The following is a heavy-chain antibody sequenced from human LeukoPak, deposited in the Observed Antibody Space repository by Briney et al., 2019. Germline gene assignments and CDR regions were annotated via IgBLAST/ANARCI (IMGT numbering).Heavy chain of an antibody. Sequence: SEALSLTCTVSGGSISSGGYYWRWIRQPPGKGLEWIGYIYHSGSTYYNPSLKSRVTISVDRSKNQFSLKLSSVTAADTAVYYCARVRTTVVTLGFGFDYWGQGTLVTVSS. CDR3: ARVRTTVVTLGFGFDY. D-gene: IGHD4-23*01. J-gene: IGHJ4*02. CDR2: IYHSGST. V-gene: IGHV4-30-2*01. CDR1: GGSISSGGYY.